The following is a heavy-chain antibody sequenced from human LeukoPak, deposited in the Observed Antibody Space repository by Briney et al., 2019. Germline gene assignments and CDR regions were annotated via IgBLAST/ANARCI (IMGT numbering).Heavy chain of an antibody. J-gene: IGHJ4*02. Sequence: GGSLRLSCAASLFTFSAYWMRCVRQAPGKGLERVARIKEDGSEKYYVDSVKGRFTISRDNAKNSLYLQMNSLRAEDKAVYYCARLTLSANDWCYDYWGQGTLVTVSS. V-gene: IGHV3-7*02. CDR2: IKEDGSEK. CDR3: ARLTLSANDWCYDY. CDR1: LFTFSAYW. D-gene: IGHD5-12*01.